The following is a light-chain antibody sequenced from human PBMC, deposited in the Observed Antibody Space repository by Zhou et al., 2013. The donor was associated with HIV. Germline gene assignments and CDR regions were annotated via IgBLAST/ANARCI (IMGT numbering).Light chain of an antibody. Sequence: EIVLTQSPGTLSLSPGERATLSCRASQSVSSSYLAWYQQKPGQAPRLLIYATSSRATGIPDRFSGSGSGTDFTLTISRLEPEDFAVYYCQQYGTSLGLTFGGGTKVEIK. CDR3: QQYGTSLGLT. V-gene: IGKV3-20*01. CDR2: ATS. J-gene: IGKJ4*01. CDR1: QSVSSSY.